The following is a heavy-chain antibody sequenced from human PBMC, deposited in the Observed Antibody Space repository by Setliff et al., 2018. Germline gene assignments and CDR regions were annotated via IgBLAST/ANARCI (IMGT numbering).Heavy chain of an antibody. CDR1: GYTFSANA. Sequence: GASVKVSCKASGYTFSANAIHWVRQAPGQRLEWMGFIYTDNGNTKYSKNFQDRVAITRDTSASTAYMELSSQTSEDTAVYFCARGSRGFDYWGQGALVTVSS. CDR2: IYTDNGNT. V-gene: IGHV1-3*04. CDR3: ARGSRGFDY. J-gene: IGHJ4*02.